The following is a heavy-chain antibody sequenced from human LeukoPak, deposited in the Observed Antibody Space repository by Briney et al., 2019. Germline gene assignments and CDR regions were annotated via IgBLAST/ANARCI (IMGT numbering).Heavy chain of an antibody. D-gene: IGHD6-13*01. CDR3: ATDRWYTMNI. Sequence: GGSLRLSCAASGVPFSASWMHWVRQAPGKGLAWVSHISSDGSVIVYADSVKGRFTISRDNAKNTLYLQMNSLRVDDTAVYYCATDRWYTMNIWGQGTTVTVS. V-gene: IGHV3-74*01. CDR1: GVPFSASW. CDR2: ISSDGSVI. J-gene: IGHJ6*02.